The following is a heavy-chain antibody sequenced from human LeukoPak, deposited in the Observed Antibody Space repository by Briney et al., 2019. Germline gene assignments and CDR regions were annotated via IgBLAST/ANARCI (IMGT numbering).Heavy chain of an antibody. D-gene: IGHD2-15*01. CDR1: GFSLSSYW. J-gene: IGHJ4*02. Sequence: PGGSLRLSCAASGFSLSSYWMSWVRQAPGKGLEWVANIKQGGSEKYYVDSVKGRFTISRDDAKNSLYLQMISLRAADTAVYYCARDYCSGVTCYSGYWGQGTLVTVSS. CDR3: ARDYCSGVTCYSGY. V-gene: IGHV3-7*05. CDR2: IKQGGSEK.